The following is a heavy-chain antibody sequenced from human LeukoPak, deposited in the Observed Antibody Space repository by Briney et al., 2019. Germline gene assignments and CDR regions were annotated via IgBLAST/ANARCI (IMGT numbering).Heavy chain of an antibody. J-gene: IGHJ6*02. V-gene: IGHV4-61*01. CDR2: IYYSGST. CDR1: GGSVSSGSYY. Sequence: PSETLSLTCTVSGGSVSSGSYYWSWIRQPPGKGLEWIGYIYYSGSTNYNPSLKSRVTISVDTSKNQFSLKLSSVTAADTAVYYCAGYSSGWYYYYGMDVWGQGTTVTVSS. CDR3: AGYSSGWYYYYGMDV. D-gene: IGHD6-19*01.